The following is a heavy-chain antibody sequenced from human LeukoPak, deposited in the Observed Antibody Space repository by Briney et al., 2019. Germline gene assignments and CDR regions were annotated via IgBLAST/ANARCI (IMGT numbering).Heavy chain of an antibody. Sequence: ASVKVSCKASGYTFTGYYMHWVRQAPGQGLEWMGWINANSGGTNYAQKFQGRVTMTRDTSSSTAYMELSSLRSEDTAVYYCARASVIAVAGAEDYWGQGTLVTVSS. D-gene: IGHD6-19*01. J-gene: IGHJ4*02. CDR2: INANSGGT. CDR3: ARASVIAVAGAEDY. CDR1: GYTFTGYY. V-gene: IGHV1-2*02.